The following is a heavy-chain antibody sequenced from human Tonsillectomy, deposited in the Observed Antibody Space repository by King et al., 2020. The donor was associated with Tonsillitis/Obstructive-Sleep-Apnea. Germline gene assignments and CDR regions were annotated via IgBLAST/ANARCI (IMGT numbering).Heavy chain of an antibody. J-gene: IGHJ3*01. CDR3: TRSKATIRIQGAPPDAFDL. CDR1: GYTFTNKY. V-gene: IGHV1-46*01. CDR2: INPSGAST. Sequence: QLVQSGAEVKKPGASVKVSCKASGYTFTNKYIHWVRQAPGQGLEWMGIINPSGASTNYARKFQDRVTMTRDTSTSTVYMELSSLRSEDTAVYYCTRSKATIRIQGAPPDAFDLWGQGTMVTVSS. D-gene: IGHD5-12*01.